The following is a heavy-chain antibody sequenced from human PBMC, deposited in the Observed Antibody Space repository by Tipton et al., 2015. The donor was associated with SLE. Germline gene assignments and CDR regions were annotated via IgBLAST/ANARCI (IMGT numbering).Heavy chain of an antibody. CDR3: AREGDRDYFDF. CDR1: GDSITSSSYY. J-gene: IGHJ4*02. CDR2: SGST. Sequence: TLSLTCTVSGDSITSSSYYWGWIRQPPGKGLEWIGRSGSTYYNPSLKSRVTISVDTSKNQFSLKLTSVTAADAAVYYCAREGDRDYFDFWGQGMLVTVSS. V-gene: IGHV4-39*07. D-gene: IGHD2-21*02.